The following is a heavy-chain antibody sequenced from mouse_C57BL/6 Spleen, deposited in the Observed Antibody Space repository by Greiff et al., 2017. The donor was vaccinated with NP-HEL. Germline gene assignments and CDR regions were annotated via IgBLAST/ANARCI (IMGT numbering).Heavy chain of an antibody. CDR1: GYSITSGYY. CDR3: ARNTAQALDY. Sequence: EVKLVESGPGLVKPSQSLSLTCSVTGYSITSGYYWNWIRQFPGNKLEWMGYISYDGSNNYNPSLKNRISITRDTSKNQFFLKLNSVTTEDTATYYCARNTAQALDYWGQGTTLTVSS. CDR2: ISYDGSN. V-gene: IGHV3-6*01. D-gene: IGHD3-2*02. J-gene: IGHJ2*01.